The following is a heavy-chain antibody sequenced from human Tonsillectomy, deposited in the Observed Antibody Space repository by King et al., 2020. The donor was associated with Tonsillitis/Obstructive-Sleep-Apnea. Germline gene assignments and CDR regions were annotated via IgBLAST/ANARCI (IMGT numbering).Heavy chain of an antibody. Sequence: VQLVESGGGLVQPGGSLRLSCAASGFSFSSYWMSWVRQAPGKGLEWVANIKQDGSEIYYVDSVKGRFTISRDNAKNSLYLQMNSLRAEDTAVYYCARESITFFGVIILRAFDYWGQGVLVTVSS. CDR3: ARESITFFGVIILRAFDY. CDR1: GFSFSSYW. D-gene: IGHD3-3*01. CDR2: IKQDGSEI. J-gene: IGHJ4*02. V-gene: IGHV3-7*01.